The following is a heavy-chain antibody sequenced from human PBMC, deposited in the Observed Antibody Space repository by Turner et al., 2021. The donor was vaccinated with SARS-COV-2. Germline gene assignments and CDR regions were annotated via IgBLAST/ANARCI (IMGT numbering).Heavy chain of an antibody. J-gene: IGHJ6*02. Sequence: VQLLESGGGVVQPGRSLRLSCAASGFPFSSYSMNWVRQAPGKGLEWVSLISSRSSYRYYSDSVKGRFTISRDNAKSSLYLQMNSLRAEDTAVYYCARGDDFWSGYYYYVMDVWGQGTTVTVSS. D-gene: IGHD3-3*01. CDR2: ISSRSSYR. CDR3: ARGDDFWSGYYYYVMDV. V-gene: IGHV3-21*06. CDR1: GFPFSSYS.